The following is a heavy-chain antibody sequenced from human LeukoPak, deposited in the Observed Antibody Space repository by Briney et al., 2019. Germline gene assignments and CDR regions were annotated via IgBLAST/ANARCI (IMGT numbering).Heavy chain of an antibody. V-gene: IGHV1-46*01. J-gene: IGHJ4*02. CDR1: GYTFTSYG. D-gene: IGHD4-17*01. Sequence: GASVNVSCKASGYTFTSYGMHWVREAPGQGLEWVGVSNPSGGSTSYGQNFQGTVTLTRDTSTRTVSMELTSLRPEDTAAYYCARDASGAPDYWGQGTLVPVSS. CDR3: ARDASGAPDY. CDR2: SNPSGGST.